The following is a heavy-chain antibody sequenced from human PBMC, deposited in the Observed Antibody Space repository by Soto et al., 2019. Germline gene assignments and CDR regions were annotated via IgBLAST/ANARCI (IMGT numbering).Heavy chain of an antibody. CDR3: ARGGYYDSSGYYNFDY. J-gene: IGHJ4*02. Sequence: SETLSLTCAVYGGSFSGYYWSWIRQPPGKGLEWIGEINHSGSTHYNPSLKSRVTISVDTSKNQFSLKLNSVTAADTAVYYCARGGYYDSSGYYNFDYWGQGTLVTVSS. V-gene: IGHV4-34*01. D-gene: IGHD3-22*01. CDR2: INHSGST. CDR1: GGSFSGYY.